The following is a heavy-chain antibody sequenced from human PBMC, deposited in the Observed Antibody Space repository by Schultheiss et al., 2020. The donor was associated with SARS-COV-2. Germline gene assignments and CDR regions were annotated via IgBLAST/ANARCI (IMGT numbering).Heavy chain of an antibody. CDR3: ARARGDVYGGHSFDY. CDR2: IYYSGST. CDR1: GGSISSGGYY. Sequence: NRSLTCTVSGGSISSGGYYWSWIRQHPGKGLEWIGYIYYSGSTYYNPSLKSRGSVSLNTSKNQFSLKVNSVTAADTAMYYCARARGDVYGGHSFDYWGLGALVTVSS. D-gene: IGHD4-23*01. J-gene: IGHJ4*02. V-gene: IGHV4-31*03.